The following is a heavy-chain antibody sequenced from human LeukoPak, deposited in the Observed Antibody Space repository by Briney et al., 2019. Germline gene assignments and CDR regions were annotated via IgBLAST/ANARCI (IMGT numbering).Heavy chain of an antibody. Sequence: SETLSLTCTVSGGSISSGSYYWSWIRQPAGKGLEWIGRIYTSGSTNYNPSLKSRVTISVDRSKNQFSLKLSSVTAADTAVYYCASLPYSGSYYSWYFDLWGRGTLVTVSS. D-gene: IGHD1-26*01. J-gene: IGHJ2*01. CDR2: IYTSGST. CDR3: ASLPYSGSYYSWYFDL. V-gene: IGHV4-61*02. CDR1: GGSISSGSYY.